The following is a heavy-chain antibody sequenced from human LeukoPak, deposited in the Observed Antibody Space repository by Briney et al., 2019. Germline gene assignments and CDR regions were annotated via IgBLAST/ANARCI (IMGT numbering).Heavy chain of an antibody. V-gene: IGHV3-74*01. CDR2: INSDGSST. Sequence: GSLRPSRAAPGFPFSSYWMHWVRQAPRKGLGWVSRINSDGSSTSYADSVKGRFTISRDNAKNTLYLQMNSLRAEDTAVYYCARDRHYGDYDAWGQGTLVTVSS. D-gene: IGHD4-17*01. CDR1: GFPFSSYW. CDR3: ARDRHYGDYDA. J-gene: IGHJ5*02.